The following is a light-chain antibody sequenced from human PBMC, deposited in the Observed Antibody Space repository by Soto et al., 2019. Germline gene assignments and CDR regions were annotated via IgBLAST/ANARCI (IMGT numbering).Light chain of an antibody. CDR3: QQLNSYPPT. CDR1: QGISSY. Sequence: DIQLTQSPSVLSASVGDRVTITCRASQGISSYSALYQQLPVKALNVLIYAASALQSGVPSRFCVNGSGTEFTLTISSLQPEDFATYYCQQLNSYPPTFGEGTRREI. J-gene: IGKJ5*01. CDR2: AAS. V-gene: IGKV1-9*01.